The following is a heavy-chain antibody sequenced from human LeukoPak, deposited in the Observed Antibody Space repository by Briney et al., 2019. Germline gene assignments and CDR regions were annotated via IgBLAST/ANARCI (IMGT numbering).Heavy chain of an antibody. CDR1: RFSFSNYW. CDR2: VNSDGSSK. J-gene: IGHJ4*02. D-gene: IGHD6-13*01. V-gene: IGHV3-74*01. Sequence: PGGSLRLSCAASRFSFSNYWRHWVRQAPGKGLVWVSRVNSDGSSKKYADSVKRRITTSRDTAKNTLYLQMSSLRAEDTAVYCSACASSHRIAAGGDYWGQGNLVTVSS. CDR3: ACASSHRIAAGGDY.